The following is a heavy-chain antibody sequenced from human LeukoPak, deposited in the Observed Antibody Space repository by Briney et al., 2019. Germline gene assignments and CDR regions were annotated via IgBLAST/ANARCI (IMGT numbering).Heavy chain of an antibody. D-gene: IGHD5-18*01. CDR1: GGSFSGYY. Sequence: SETLSLTCAVYGGSFSGYYWSWIRQPPGKGLEWIGEINHSGSTNYNPSLTSRVTISVDTSKNQFSLKLSSVTAADTAVYYCAMSRGYSYGLNWFDPWGQGTLVTVSS. V-gene: IGHV4-34*01. J-gene: IGHJ5*02. CDR3: AMSRGYSYGLNWFDP. CDR2: INHSGST.